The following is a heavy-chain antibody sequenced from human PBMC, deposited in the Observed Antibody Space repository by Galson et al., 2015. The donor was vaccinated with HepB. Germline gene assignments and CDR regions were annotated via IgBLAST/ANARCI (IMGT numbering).Heavy chain of an antibody. CDR1: GFTFSNAW. D-gene: IGHD2-8*01. CDR3: TTANPGGVVLNDAFDI. V-gene: IGHV3-15*07. Sequence: SLRLSCAASGFTFSNAWMNWVRQAPGKGLEWVGRIKSKTDGGTTDYAAPVKGRFTISRDDSKNTLYLQMNSLKTEDTAVYYCTTANPGGVVLNDAFDIWGQGTMVTVSS. CDR2: IKSKTDGGTT. J-gene: IGHJ3*02.